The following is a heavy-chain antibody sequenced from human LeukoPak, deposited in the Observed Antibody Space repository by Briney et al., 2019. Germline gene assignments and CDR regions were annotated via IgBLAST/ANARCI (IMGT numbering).Heavy chain of an antibody. J-gene: IGHJ4*02. CDR2: ISGSGGST. CDR1: GFTFSSYA. D-gene: IGHD6-13*01. Sequence: QPGGSLRLSCAASGFTFSSYAMSWVRQAPGKGLEWVSAISGSGGSTYYADSVKGRFTISRDNSKNTLYLQMDSLRAEDTAVYYCAKWGQGSSWYRKDYFDYWGQGTLVTVSS. CDR3: AKWGQGSSWYRKDYFDY. V-gene: IGHV3-23*01.